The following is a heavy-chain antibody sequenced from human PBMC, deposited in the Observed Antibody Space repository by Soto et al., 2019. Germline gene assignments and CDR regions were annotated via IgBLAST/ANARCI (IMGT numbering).Heavy chain of an antibody. CDR1: GYTFTSYG. D-gene: IGHD5-18*01. CDR2: ISAYNGNT. J-gene: IGHJ6*02. Sequence: QVQLVQSGAEVKKPGASVKVSCKASGYTFTSYGISWVRQAPGQGLEWMGWISAYNGNTNYAQKLQGRVTMTTDTSTSTAYMELRSLRSDDTAVYYCASVKYSPPYYYYDGMDVWGQGTTVTVSS. CDR3: ASVKYSPPYYYYDGMDV. V-gene: IGHV1-18*01.